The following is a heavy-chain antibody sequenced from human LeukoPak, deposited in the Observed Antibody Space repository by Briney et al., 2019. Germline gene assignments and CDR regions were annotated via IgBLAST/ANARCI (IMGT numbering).Heavy chain of an antibody. J-gene: IGHJ4*02. V-gene: IGHV4-4*02. CDR3: AREGGPYRPPDY. Sequence: PSETLSLTCGVSGGSISSTNWWTWVRQPPGEGLEWIGEVHLSGRTNYNPSLESRVTMSVDMSENHISLKLTSVTAADTAVYHCAREGGPYRPPDYSGQGTLATVSS. CDR2: VHLSGRT. CDR1: GGSISSTNW.